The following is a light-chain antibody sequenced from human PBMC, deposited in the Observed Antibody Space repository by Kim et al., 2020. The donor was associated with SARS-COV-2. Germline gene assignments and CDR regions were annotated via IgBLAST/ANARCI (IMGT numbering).Light chain of an antibody. CDR1: RRHISGYDF. CDR2: DVY. CDR3: SAYATIAIVV. Sequence: GQSITFPGSVTRRHISGYDFVYWNQHNPVKAPRFIIYDVYKRPLGVSNSFSATKSANTAFLIISGVQTEDEGDYYGSAYATIAIVVFGPGTKVTVL. V-gene: IGLV2-14*03. J-gene: IGLJ1*01.